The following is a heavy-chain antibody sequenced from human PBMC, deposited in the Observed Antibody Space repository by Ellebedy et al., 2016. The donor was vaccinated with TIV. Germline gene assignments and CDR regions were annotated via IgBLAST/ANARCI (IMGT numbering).Heavy chain of an antibody. CDR3: ARDTVTANWGPLFDY. CDR2: IFTSGST. V-gene: IGHV4-4*07. J-gene: IGHJ4*02. D-gene: IGHD7-27*01. Sequence: MPSEILSLTCTVSGGSISSYSWSWIRQPAGEGLEWIGRIFTSGSTNFNPSLKSRVTMSVDTSKNQFSLKLSSVTAADTAVYYCARDTVTANWGPLFDYWGQGTLVTVSS. CDR1: GGSISSYS.